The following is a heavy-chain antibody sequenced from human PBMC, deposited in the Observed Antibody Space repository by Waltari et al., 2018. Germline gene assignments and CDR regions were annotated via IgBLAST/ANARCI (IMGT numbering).Heavy chain of an antibody. V-gene: IGHV3-NL1*01. D-gene: IGHD2-21*01. J-gene: IGHJ4*02. CDR1: GFTFSSYG. CDR3: ARDRALYCGGDCFSD. CDR2: IYSGGST. Sequence: QVQLVESGGGVVQPGRSLRLSCAASGFTFSSYGMHWVRQAPGKGLEWVSVIYSGGSTYYADSVKGRFTISRDNSKNTLYLQMNSLRAEDTAVYYCARDRALYCGGDCFSDWGQGTLVTVSS.